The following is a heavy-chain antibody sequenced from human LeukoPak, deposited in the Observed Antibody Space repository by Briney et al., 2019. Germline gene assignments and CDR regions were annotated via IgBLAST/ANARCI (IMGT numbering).Heavy chain of an antibody. CDR1: GGSISSYY. V-gene: IGHV4-59*01. CDR2: IYYSGST. J-gene: IGHJ5*02. D-gene: IGHD1-7*01. Sequence: SETLSLTCTVSGGSISSYYWSWIRQPPGKGLEWIGYIYYSGSTNYNPSLKSRVTISVDTSKNQFSLKLSSVTAADTAVYYCAREYNWNYEGGYNWFDPWGQGTLVTVSS. CDR3: AREYNWNYEGGYNWFDP.